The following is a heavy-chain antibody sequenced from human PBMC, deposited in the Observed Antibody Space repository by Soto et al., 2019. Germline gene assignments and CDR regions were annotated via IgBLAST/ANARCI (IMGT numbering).Heavy chain of an antibody. CDR3: ARGSRHSSSWYGSYYYGMDV. CDR2: IWYDGSNK. J-gene: IGHJ6*02. D-gene: IGHD6-13*01. CDR1: GFTFSSYG. Sequence: GGSLRLSCAASGFTFSSYGMHWVRQAPGKGLEWVAVIWYDGSNKYYADSVKGRFTISRDNSKNTLYLQMNSLRAEDTAVYYCARGSRHSSSWYGSYYYGMDVWGQGTTVTVSS. V-gene: IGHV3-33*01.